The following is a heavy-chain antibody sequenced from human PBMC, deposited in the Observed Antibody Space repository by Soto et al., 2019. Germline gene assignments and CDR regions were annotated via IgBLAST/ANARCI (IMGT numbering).Heavy chain of an antibody. CDR1: GDTFTDYY. D-gene: IGHD2-21*02. CDR3: ARGGHVVMVTAALDH. CDR2: VNPSGGHT. Sequence: QVQLKQSGAEVKKPGASVKVSCEASGDTFTDYYIHWVRQAPGQGLEWMGTVNPSGGHTTYAQHFLGRVTMTRDTSPSTLYMELTSLTSDVTAIYYCARGGHVVMVTAALDHWGQGTLVTVSS. J-gene: IGHJ4*02. V-gene: IGHV1-46*01.